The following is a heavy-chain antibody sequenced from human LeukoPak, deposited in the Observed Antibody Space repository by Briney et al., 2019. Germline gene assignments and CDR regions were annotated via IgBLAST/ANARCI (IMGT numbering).Heavy chain of an antibody. CDR2: ISSSSSTI. V-gene: IGHV3-48*01. Sequence: GGSLRLSCAACGFTFSSYSMNWVRQAPGTGPEWVSYISSSSSTIYYADSVKGRFTISRDNAKNSLYLQMNSLRAEDTAVYYRARDMGYCSGGSCYSSPWRVDYWGQGTLVTVSS. J-gene: IGHJ4*02. CDR1: GFTFSSYS. CDR3: ARDMGYCSGGSCYSSPWRVDY. D-gene: IGHD2-15*01.